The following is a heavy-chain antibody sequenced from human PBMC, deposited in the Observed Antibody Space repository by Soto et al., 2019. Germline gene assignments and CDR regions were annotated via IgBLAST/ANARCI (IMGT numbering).Heavy chain of an antibody. CDR1: GFSFNDNW. CDR3: VREMPVPIRGGYYYYSVLDA. J-gene: IGHJ6*02. D-gene: IGHD2-2*01. Sequence: GGSVRLSCAASGFSFNDNWMHWVRQVPGKGLMWVSRLKSDGRDTIYADSVKGRFTVSGDSAKNTLYLQMNSLRVEDTAVYYCVREMPVPIRGGYYYYSVLDAWGQGTTVTVSS. CDR2: LKSDGRDT. V-gene: IGHV3-74*01.